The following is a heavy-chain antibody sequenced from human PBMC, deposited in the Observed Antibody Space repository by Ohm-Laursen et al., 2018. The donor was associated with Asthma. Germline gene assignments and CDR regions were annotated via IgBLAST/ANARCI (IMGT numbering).Heavy chain of an antibody. V-gene: IGHV3-21*01. Sequence: SLRLSCTASGFTFSSYWMSWVRQAPGKGLEWVASISNIGTYIYYADSMMGRFTLSRDNAKSSLYLQMNGLSVDDTAVYYCAREVGETDAFDVWGPGTLVTVSS. CDR3: AREVGETDAFDV. D-gene: IGHD1-14*01. CDR2: ISNIGTYI. CDR1: GFTFSSYW. J-gene: IGHJ3*01.